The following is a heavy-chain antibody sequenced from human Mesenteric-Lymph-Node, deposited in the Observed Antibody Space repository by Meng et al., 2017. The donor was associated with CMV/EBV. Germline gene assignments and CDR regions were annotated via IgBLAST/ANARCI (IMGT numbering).Heavy chain of an antibody. CDR1: GFTFSDYW. V-gene: IGHV3-7*01. J-gene: IGHJ3*02. D-gene: IGHD6-6*01. Sequence: GESLKISCAASGFTFSDYWMSWVRQAPGKGLEWVANIKQDGSEKYYVDSVKGRFTISRDNAKNSLYLQMNSLRAEDTAVYYCARPYSSSSRGGAFHIWGQGTMVTVSS. CDR3: ARPYSSSSRGGAFHI. CDR2: IKQDGSEK.